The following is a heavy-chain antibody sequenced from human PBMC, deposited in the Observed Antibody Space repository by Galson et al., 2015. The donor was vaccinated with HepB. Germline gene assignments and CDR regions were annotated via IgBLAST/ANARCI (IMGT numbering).Heavy chain of an antibody. CDR2: ISSSSSYI. CDR1: GFTFSSYS. V-gene: IGHV3-21*01. J-gene: IGHJ3*02. Sequence: SLRLSCAASGFTFSSYSMNWVRQAPGKGLEWVSSISSSSSYIYYADSVKGRFTISRDNAKNSLYLQMNSLRAEDTAVYYCARERILDAFDIWGQGTMVTVSS. CDR3: ARERILDAFDI.